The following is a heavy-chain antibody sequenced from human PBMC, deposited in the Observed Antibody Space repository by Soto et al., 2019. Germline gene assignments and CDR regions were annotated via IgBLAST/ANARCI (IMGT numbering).Heavy chain of an antibody. CDR1: GFAFNTYS. V-gene: IGHV3-33*01. D-gene: IGHD4-17*01. CDR2: IWYDGTQK. CDR3: ARAGGTTVTGLWHFDS. Sequence: GGSLRLSCEASGFAFNTYSMHWVRQPPGKGLEWLAAIWYDGTQKYYAGSVKGRFIISRDNSKKTLYLEMNSLRAEDTAVYYCARAGGTTVTGLWHFDSWGQGTLVTVSS. J-gene: IGHJ4*02.